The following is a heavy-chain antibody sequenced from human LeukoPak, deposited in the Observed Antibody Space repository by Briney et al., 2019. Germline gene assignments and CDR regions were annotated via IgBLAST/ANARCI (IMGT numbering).Heavy chain of an antibody. D-gene: IGHD3-22*01. CDR3: ARDSGDYYDSSGFDPYAFDI. V-gene: IGHV3-30*04. J-gene: IGHJ3*02. CDR1: GFTFSSYA. CDR2: ISYDGSNK. Sequence: GGSLRLSCAASGFTFSSYAMHWVRQAPGKGLEWVAVISYDGSNKYYADSVKGRFTISRDNSKNTLYLQMNSLRAEDTAVYYCARDSGDYYDSSGFDPYAFDIWGQGTMVTVPS.